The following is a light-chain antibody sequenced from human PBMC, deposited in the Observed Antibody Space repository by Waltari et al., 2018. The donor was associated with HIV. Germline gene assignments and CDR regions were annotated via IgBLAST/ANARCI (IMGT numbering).Light chain of an antibody. J-gene: IGLJ2*01. CDR2: RNN. Sequence: QSVLTQPPSASGTPGQSVTISCSGTSSNIGTNYVYWYQHFPGTAPKLLIYRNNKRPSGVPDRFSGSKSGTSASLDISGLRSDDESEYYCAAWDDTLTVVFGGGTKLTVL. CDR1: SSNIGTNY. V-gene: IGLV1-47*01. CDR3: AAWDDTLTVV.